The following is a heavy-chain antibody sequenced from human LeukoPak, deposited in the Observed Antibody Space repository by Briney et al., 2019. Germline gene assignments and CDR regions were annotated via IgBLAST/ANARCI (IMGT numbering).Heavy chain of an antibody. CDR2: IGGIGNT. V-gene: IGHV3-23*01. D-gene: IGHD3-3*01. J-gene: IGHJ4*02. Sequence: GGSLRLSCAVSGFTFSSFAMSWVRRAPGKGLEWVSTIGGIGNTYYADSVKGRFTISRDSSKNTLYLQMNSLRAEDTAVYYCARTPTIFGVVISYYFDYWGQGTLVTVSS. CDR1: GFTFSSFA. CDR3: ARTPTIFGVVISYYFDY.